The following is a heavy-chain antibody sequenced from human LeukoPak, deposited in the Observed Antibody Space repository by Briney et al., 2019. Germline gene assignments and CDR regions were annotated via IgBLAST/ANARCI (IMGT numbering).Heavy chain of an antibody. J-gene: IGHJ5*02. CDR3: ARDRGYYDSSGYWWFDP. CDR1: GYTFTSYG. CDR2: ISAYNGNT. Sequence: ASVKVSCKASGYTFTSYGISWVRQAPGQGLEWMGWISAYNGNTNYAQKLQGRVTMTTDTSTSTAYMELRSLRYDDTAVYYCARDRGYYDSSGYWWFDPWGQGTLVTVS. V-gene: IGHV1-18*01. D-gene: IGHD3-22*01.